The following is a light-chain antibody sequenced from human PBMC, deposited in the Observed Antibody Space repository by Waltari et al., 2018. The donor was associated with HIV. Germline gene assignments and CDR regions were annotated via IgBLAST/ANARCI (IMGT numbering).Light chain of an antibody. V-gene: IGKV1-33*01. CDR2: GAS. J-gene: IGKJ2*01. CDR3: QQFRSLPLT. Sequence: IQMSQSPSSLSASMSDKITITCQANEDIVTFFNWYQQKPGKAPTLLIYGASNLQSGVPSRFSGSGSGTFFSLTITSPRPEDAAIYYCQQFRSLPLTFGQGTKLDIK. CDR1: EDIVTF.